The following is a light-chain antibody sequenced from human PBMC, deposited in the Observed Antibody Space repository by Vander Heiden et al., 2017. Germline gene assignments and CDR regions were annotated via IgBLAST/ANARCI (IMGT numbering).Light chain of an antibody. Sequence: EIVLTQSPATLSLSPGERATLPCRASQSVSSYLAWFQQKPGQAPRLLIYDASKRATGIPARVSGSGSGTDFTLTISSLEPQDFAVYYCQQRSNWSLTFGGGTKVEIK. CDR1: QSVSSY. V-gene: IGKV3-11*01. CDR3: QQRSNWSLT. J-gene: IGKJ4*01. CDR2: DAS.